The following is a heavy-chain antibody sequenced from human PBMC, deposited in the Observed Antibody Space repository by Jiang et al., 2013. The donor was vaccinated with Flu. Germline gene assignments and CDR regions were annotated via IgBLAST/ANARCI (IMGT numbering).Heavy chain of an antibody. CDR1: GFTFSDYY. Sequence: VQLVESGGGLVKPGGSLRLSCAASGFTFSDYYMSWIRQAPGKGLEWVSYISSSGSTIYYADSVKGRFTISRDNAKNSLYLQMNSLRAEDTAVYYCARKYSSGWQVHWYFDLWGLAPWSLSPQ. CDR2: ISSSGSTI. V-gene: IGHV3-11*01. CDR3: ARKYSSGWQVHWYFDL. D-gene: IGHD6-19*01. J-gene: IGHJ2*01.